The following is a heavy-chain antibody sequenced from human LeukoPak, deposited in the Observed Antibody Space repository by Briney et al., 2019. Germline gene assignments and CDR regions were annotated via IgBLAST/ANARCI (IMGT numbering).Heavy chain of an antibody. J-gene: IGHJ4*02. CDR3: AINDGSGSYYKSDY. Sequence: SETLSLTCAVYGGSFSGYYWSWILQPPGKGLEWIGEIDQSGSTNYNPSLKSRVTITIDTSKNQFSLKLNSVTAADTAVYYCAINDGSGSYYKSDYWGQGTLVTVSS. V-gene: IGHV4-34*01. CDR2: IDQSGST. D-gene: IGHD3-10*01. CDR1: GGSFSGYY.